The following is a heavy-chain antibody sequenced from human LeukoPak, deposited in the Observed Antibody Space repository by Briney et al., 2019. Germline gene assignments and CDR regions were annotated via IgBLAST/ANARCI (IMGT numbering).Heavy chain of an antibody. Sequence: GRSLRLSCAASGFTFSAYAMHWVRQAPGTGLEWVTLISYDGSNKFYADSVKGRFTISRDNSKNTLHLQVNSLRGEDTAVYYCARDRYGSGRGGMDVWGQGTTVTVSS. CDR1: GFTFSAYA. CDR3: ARDRYGSGRGGMDV. D-gene: IGHD3-10*01. J-gene: IGHJ6*02. CDR2: ISYDGSNK. V-gene: IGHV3-30-3*01.